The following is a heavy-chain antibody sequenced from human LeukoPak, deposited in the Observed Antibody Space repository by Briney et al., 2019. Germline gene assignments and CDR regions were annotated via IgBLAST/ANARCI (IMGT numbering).Heavy chain of an antibody. CDR3: ARDRNYYDSSGFYWASAP. CDR1: GYTFTSYY. Sequence: ASVKVSCKASGYTFTSYYMHWVRQAPGQGLEWMGIINPSGGSTSYAQKFQGRVTMTRDTSTSTVYMELSSLRSEDTAVYYCARDRNYYDSSGFYWASAPGARGPLFTVSS. D-gene: IGHD3-22*01. CDR2: INPSGGST. V-gene: IGHV1-46*01. J-gene: IGHJ5*02.